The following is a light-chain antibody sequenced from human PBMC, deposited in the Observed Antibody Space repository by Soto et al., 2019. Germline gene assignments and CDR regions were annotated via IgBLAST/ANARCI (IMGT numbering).Light chain of an antibody. CDR1: QSVSSY. Sequence: EIVLTQSPATLSLSPGERATLSCRASQSVSSYLAWYQQKPGQAPRLLIYDASNRATGIPARFSGSGSGTDFTLTICSLEPEDFAVYYCQQRSNWPGLTFGGGTKVDIK. J-gene: IGKJ4*01. CDR2: DAS. V-gene: IGKV3-11*01. CDR3: QQRSNWPGLT.